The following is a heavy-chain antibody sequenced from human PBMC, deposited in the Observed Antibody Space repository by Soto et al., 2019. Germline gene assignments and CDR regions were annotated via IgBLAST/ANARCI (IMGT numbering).Heavy chain of an antibody. CDR2: IWYDGSNK. V-gene: IGHV3-33*01. J-gene: IGHJ4*02. D-gene: IGHD6-19*01. Sequence: PGGSLRLSCAASGFTFSSYGMHWVRQAPGKGLEWVAVIWYDGSNKYYAESVKGRFTISRDNSKNTLYLQMNSLRAEDTAVYYCARDSHVGSGWQLTADSWGQGTLVTVPS. CDR1: GFTFSSYG. CDR3: ARDSHVGSGWQLTADS.